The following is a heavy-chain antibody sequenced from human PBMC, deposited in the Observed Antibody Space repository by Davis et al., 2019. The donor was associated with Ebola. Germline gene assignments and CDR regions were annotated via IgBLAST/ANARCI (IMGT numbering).Heavy chain of an antibody. CDR2: ISYDGSNK. Sequence: PGGSLRLSCAASGFTFSSYAMHWVRQAPGKGLEWVAVISYDGSNKYYADSVKGRFTISRDNSKNTLYLQMNSLRAEDTAVYYCTKVQYGPPPPLMHDYVWGSYRQTPYYYYYGMDVWGQGTTVTVSS. CDR3: TKVQYGPPPPLMHDYVWGSYRQTPYYYYYGMDV. J-gene: IGHJ6*02. CDR1: GFTFSSYA. D-gene: IGHD3-16*02. V-gene: IGHV3-30-3*01.